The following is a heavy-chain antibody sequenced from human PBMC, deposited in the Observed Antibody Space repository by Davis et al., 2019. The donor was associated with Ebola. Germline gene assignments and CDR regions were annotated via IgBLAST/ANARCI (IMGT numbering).Heavy chain of an antibody. CDR1: GFTFSSHG. CDR2: IWNDGSKI. J-gene: IGHJ3*01. V-gene: IGHV3-33*06. Sequence: PGGSLRLSCAASGFTFSSHGMHWVRQAPGKGLEWVAIIWNDGSKIYYGDSVKGRFTISRDNSKNTLHLQMNSLRVEDTAIYYCAKDTSNVWFDVWGQGTMVTVSS. CDR3: AKDTSNVWFDV. D-gene: IGHD6-19*01.